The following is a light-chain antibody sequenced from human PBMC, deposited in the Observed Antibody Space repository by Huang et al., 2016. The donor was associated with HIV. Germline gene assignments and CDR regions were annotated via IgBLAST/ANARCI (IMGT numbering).Light chain of an antibody. J-gene: IGKJ1*01. CDR1: QDISTY. CDR2: AAS. Sequence: DIQMTQSPSSLSAYVGDRVTITCQASQDISTYLNWYQQKPGNAPKVLIYAASNLETGVPARFSGSGSGTDFTFTISSLQPGDIATYYCQQYDNLPWTFGQGTKVEIK. CDR3: QQYDNLPWT. V-gene: IGKV1-33*01.